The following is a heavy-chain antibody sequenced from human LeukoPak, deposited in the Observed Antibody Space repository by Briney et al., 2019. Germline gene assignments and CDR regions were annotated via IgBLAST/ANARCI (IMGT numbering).Heavy chain of an antibody. Sequence: GGSLRLSCAASGFTFSSYTIHWVRQAPGMGLEWVTLISHDGRNKNYADSVKGRFTTSRDNSKKTLYLEVNSLRPEDTAVYYCARGSHQDYFGSMTYLFDYWGQGILVTVSS. CDR1: GFTFSSYT. D-gene: IGHD3-10*01. CDR2: ISHDGRNK. V-gene: IGHV3-30*04. J-gene: IGHJ4*02. CDR3: ARGSHQDYFGSMTYLFDY.